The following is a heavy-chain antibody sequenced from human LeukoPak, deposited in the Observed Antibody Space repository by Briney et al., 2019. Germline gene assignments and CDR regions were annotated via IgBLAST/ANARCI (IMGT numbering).Heavy chain of an antibody. CDR3: ARGDYYDSSGFLARAGYYFDY. V-gene: IGHV4-38-2*02. Sequence: SETLSLTCTVSGYSISSGYYWGWIRQPPGKGLEWIGSIYHSGITYYNPSLKSRVTISVDTSKNQFSLKLSSVTAADTAVYYCARGDYYDSSGFLARAGYYFDYWGQGTLVTVSS. CDR1: GYSISSGYY. D-gene: IGHD3-22*01. CDR2: IYHSGIT. J-gene: IGHJ4*02.